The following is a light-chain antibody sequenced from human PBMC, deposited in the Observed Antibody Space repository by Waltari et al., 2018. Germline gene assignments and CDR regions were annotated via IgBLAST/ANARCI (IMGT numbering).Light chain of an antibody. CDR1: PSVLYSSNNKNY. CDR2: WTS. Sequence: DIVMTQSPDSLAVSLRSRAIINCKSIPSVLYSSNNKNYLAWYQQKPGQPPKLLISWTSTWGSGVPDRFSGSGSGTDFTLTISTLQADDLAVYYCQQYYSYPWTFGQGTKVEIK. CDR3: QQYYSYPWT. V-gene: IGKV4-1*01. J-gene: IGKJ1*01.